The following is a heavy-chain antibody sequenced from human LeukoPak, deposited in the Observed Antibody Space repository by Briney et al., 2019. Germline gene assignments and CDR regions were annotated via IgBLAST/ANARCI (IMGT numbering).Heavy chain of an antibody. J-gene: IGHJ4*02. D-gene: IGHD5-18*01. Sequence: PGGALRLSCAPSGYTFNYYAITWVRQAPGKGLGWVSAISDNEGGTYYTDSLKGRFTISRDNTKNTVYLQMNNLRAHDTAVYFCVRDDSYIAYWGQGTLVTVSS. CDR2: ISDNEGGT. CDR1: GYTFNYYA. CDR3: VRDDSYIAY. V-gene: IGHV3-23*01.